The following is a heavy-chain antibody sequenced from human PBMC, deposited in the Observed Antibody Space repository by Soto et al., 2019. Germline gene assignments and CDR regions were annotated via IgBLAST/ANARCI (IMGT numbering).Heavy chain of an antibody. CDR3: AREPLT. V-gene: IGHV4-31*03. Sequence: PSDPLSLTSTFSGGPIRTGGYYWNWIRQHPGKGLEWIGYIYYSGSTYYNPSLKSRVTISVDTSKNQFSLKLSSVTAADTAVYYCAREPLTWGQG. CDR2: IYYSGST. J-gene: IGHJ4*02. CDR1: GGPIRTGGYY.